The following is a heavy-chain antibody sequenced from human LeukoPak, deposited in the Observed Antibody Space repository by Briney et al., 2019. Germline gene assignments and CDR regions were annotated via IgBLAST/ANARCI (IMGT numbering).Heavy chain of an antibody. CDR3: ARRRDYFDY. V-gene: IGHV3-11*01. CDR2: ISSSGSTI. CDR1: GFTFSDYY. J-gene: IGHJ4*02. Sequence: PGGSLRLSCAASGFTFSDYYMSWLRQAPGKGLEWISYISSSGSTIYYADSVKGRFTMSRDNAKNSLYLQMNSLRAEDTAIYYCARRRDYFDYWGQGTLVTVSS.